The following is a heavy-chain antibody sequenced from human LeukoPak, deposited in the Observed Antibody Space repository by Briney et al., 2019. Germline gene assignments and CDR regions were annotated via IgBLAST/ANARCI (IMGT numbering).Heavy chain of an antibody. V-gene: IGHV3-23*01. CDR2: ISGSGGST. Sequence: GGSLRLSCAASGFTFSSYAMSWVRQAPGKGLEWVSAISGSGGSTYYADSVKGRFTISRDNSKNTLYLQMNSLRAEDTAVYYCAKAYPIVVVPAAIRAPFDYWGQGTLVTVSS. CDR3: AKAYPIVVVPAAIRAPFDY. J-gene: IGHJ4*02. CDR1: GFTFSSYA. D-gene: IGHD2-2*02.